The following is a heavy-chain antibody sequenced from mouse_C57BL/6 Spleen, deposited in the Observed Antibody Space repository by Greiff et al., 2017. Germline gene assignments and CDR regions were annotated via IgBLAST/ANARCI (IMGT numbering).Heavy chain of an antibody. Sequence: EVQLQQSGPELVKPGASVKISCKASGYTFTDYYMNWVKQSHGKSLEWIGDINPNNGGTSYNQKFKGKATLTVDKSSSTAYMELRSLTSEDSAVYYCARGSITTVVGGAMDYWGQGTSVTVSS. V-gene: IGHV1-26*01. CDR1: GYTFTDYY. CDR3: ARGSITTVVGGAMDY. CDR2: INPNNGGT. J-gene: IGHJ4*01. D-gene: IGHD1-1*01.